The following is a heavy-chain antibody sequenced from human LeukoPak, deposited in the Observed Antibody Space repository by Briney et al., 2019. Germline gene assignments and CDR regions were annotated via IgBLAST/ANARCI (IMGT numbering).Heavy chain of an antibody. J-gene: IGHJ4*02. V-gene: IGHV1-2*02. D-gene: IGHD5-18*01. CDR2: INPNSGGT. Sequence: GASVKVSCKASGYTFTGYYMHWVRQAPGQGLEWMGWINPNSGGTNYAQKFQGRVTMTSDTSISTTYMELNRLRSDDTAVYYCARGVSGAMVHSQIVEFDYWGQGTLVTVSS. CDR1: GYTFTGYY. CDR3: ARGVSGAMVHSQIVEFDY.